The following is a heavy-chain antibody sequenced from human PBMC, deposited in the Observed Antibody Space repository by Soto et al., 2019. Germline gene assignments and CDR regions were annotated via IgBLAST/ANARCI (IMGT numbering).Heavy chain of an antibody. Sequence: QVQLVESGGGLVKPGGSLRLSCAASGFTFNDYYMSWVRQAPGKGLEWVSYISSSGPYTKYGDSVKGRFTISRDNAKNPLYLQMSSLRVEDTAVYYCARVPVSMVRGDGMDVWGQGTTVTVSS. J-gene: IGHJ6*02. D-gene: IGHD3-10*01. V-gene: IGHV3-11*06. CDR1: GFTFNDYY. CDR3: ARVPVSMVRGDGMDV. CDR2: ISSSGPYT.